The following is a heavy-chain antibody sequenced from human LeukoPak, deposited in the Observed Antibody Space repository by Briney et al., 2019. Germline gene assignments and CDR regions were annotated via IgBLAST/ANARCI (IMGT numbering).Heavy chain of an antibody. V-gene: IGHV5-51*01. CDR1: GYSFTTYW. Sequence: GESLKISCKGSGYSFTTYWIGWVRQMPGKGLEWMGIIYPGDSDTRYSPSFQGRDTISADKSISTAYLQWSSLKASYTAIYYCARPSFSSVPWFFDDWGQGTLVTVSS. CDR3: ARPSFSSVPWFFDD. CDR2: IYPGDSDT. D-gene: IGHD6-19*01. J-gene: IGHJ4*02.